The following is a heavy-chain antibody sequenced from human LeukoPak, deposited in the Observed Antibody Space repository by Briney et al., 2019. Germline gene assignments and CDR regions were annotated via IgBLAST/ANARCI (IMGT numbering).Heavy chain of an antibody. CDR3: VREARGYHYTYFDY. Sequence: GGSLRLSCAASGFTLGSHDMHWVRQIPGQGLEWVAAVSSGFHAFFADSVQGRFTVSREDARNSLYLQMNSLRAGDTAVYYCVREARGYHYTYFDYWGQGTLVTVSS. CDR2: VSSGFHA. J-gene: IGHJ4*02. D-gene: IGHD5-18*01. V-gene: IGHV3-13*01. CDR1: GFTLGSHD.